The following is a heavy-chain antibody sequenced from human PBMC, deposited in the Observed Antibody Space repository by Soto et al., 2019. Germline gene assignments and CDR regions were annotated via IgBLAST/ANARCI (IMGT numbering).Heavy chain of an antibody. Sequence: GGSLRLSCAASGFTFSDYYMSWIRQAPGKGLEWVSYISSSGSTIYSADYVKGRFTISRDNAKNSLYLQMNSLRAEDTAVYYCARDRRGYSYGFGWFDPWGQGTLVTVSS. J-gene: IGHJ5*02. D-gene: IGHD5-18*01. CDR2: ISSSGSTI. CDR3: ARDRRGYSYGFGWFDP. CDR1: GFTFSDYY. V-gene: IGHV3-11*01.